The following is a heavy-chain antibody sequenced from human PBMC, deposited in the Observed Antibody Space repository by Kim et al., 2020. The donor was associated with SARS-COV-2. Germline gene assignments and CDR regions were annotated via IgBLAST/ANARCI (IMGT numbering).Heavy chain of an antibody. CDR2: IWSDGSNK. V-gene: IGHV3-33*01. CDR3: AREADRSLLYWYFHL. CDR1: GISFSSYG. J-gene: IGHJ2*01. D-gene: IGHD2-15*01. Sequence: GGSLRLSCAASGISFSSYGMHWVRQAPGKGLEWVAVIWSDGSNKYYADSVKGRFTISRDNSNNTLFLQMNSLRGEDTAVYYCAREADRSLLYWYFHLWGRGTLVTVS.